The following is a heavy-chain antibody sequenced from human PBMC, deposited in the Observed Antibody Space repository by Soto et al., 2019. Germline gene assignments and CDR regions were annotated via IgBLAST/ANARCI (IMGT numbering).Heavy chain of an antibody. CDR3: VRDGEGANWGLPDY. CDR1: GFDFSHFW. D-gene: IGHD7-27*01. J-gene: IGHJ4*02. V-gene: IGHV3-7*03. CDR2: INRDGSDK. Sequence: PGGSLRLSCGASGFDFSHFWMTWVRQAPGKGLEWVATINRDGSDKYFADSVKGRFTIFRDNVNTSVYLHVKSLTADDTAVYFCVRDGEGANWGLPDYWGQGTLVTVSS.